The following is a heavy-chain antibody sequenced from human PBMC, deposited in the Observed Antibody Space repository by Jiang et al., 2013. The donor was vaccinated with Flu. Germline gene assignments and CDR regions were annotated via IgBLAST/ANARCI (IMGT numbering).Heavy chain of an antibody. CDR2: VSPTNGDI. CDR3: AREKPSSNWFDP. Sequence: SGAEVKTPGASVKVSCKASGYTFADYFVHWVRQAPGQGLEWMGMVSPTNGDINYAQNFRGRVAMTRDTSTSTVYMDLSSLTAEDTAVYYCAREKPSSNWFDPWG. D-gene: IGHD1-14*01. V-gene: IGHV1-46*01. CDR1: GYTFADYF. J-gene: IGHJ5*02.